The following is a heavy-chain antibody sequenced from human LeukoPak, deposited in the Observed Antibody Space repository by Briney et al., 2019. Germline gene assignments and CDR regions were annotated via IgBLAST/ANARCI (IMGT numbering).Heavy chain of an antibody. J-gene: IGHJ4*01. CDR3: ARSFHGDPVTYYLDY. CDR2: IHHSGST. Sequence: SETLSLTCTVSGVSISSAGYFWTWIRQHPGKGLEWIGYIHHSGSTSYNPSLKSRLTISADTSKNQFSLKLNSVTAADTAVYYCARSFHGDPVTYYLDYWGHGTLVTVSS. D-gene: IGHD2-21*02. V-gene: IGHV4-31*03. CDR1: GVSISSAGYF.